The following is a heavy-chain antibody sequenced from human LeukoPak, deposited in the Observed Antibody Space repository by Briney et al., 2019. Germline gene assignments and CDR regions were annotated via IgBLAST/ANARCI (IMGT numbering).Heavy chain of an antibody. V-gene: IGHV3-7*01. D-gene: IGHD2-8*01. CDR1: RFTFSSYW. CDR3: ARVNGDYFDY. J-gene: IGHJ4*02. CDR2: IKQDGSEK. Sequence: GGSLRLSCAASRFTFSSYWMSWVRQAPGKGLEWVANIKQDGSEKYYVDSVKGRFTISRDNAKNSLYLQMNSLRAEDTAVYYCARVNGDYFDYWGQGTLVTVSS.